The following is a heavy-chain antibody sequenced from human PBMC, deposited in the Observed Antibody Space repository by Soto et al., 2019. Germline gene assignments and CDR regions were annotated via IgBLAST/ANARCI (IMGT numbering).Heavy chain of an antibody. Sequence: QVQLVESGGGVVQPGRSLTLSCAASDFTFSSYGIHWVRQAPGKGLEWVAVISYDGTNKQYGESMKGRFTMSRDNSKNTVHLQMNSLRVEDTAVYYCAKDTYYHDSSGYYVFDYWGQGTLVTVSS. D-gene: IGHD3-22*01. CDR1: DFTFSSYG. CDR3: AKDTYYHDSSGYYVFDY. V-gene: IGHV3-30*18. J-gene: IGHJ4*02. CDR2: ISYDGTNK.